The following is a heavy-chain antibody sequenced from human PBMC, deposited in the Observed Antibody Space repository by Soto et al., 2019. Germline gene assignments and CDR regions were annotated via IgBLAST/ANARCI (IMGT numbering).Heavy chain of an antibody. J-gene: IGHJ5*02. CDR3: AKDDVSGDGLWLVSA. V-gene: IGHV3-23*01. Sequence: ETLSLACVASGFSFSKYSMIFFRHSPGKGHEWVSGITGSGSSIQYTASVKGRFTISRDNSKNTVYLQMDYLRAEDTAMYYCAKDDVSGDGLWLVSAWGQGTPVTVSS. CDR1: GFSFSKYS. CDR2: ITGSGSSI. D-gene: IGHD2-21*02.